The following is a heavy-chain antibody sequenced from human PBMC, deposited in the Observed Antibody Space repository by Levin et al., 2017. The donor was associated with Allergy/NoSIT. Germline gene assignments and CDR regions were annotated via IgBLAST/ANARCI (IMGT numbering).Heavy chain of an antibody. J-gene: IGHJ6*02. CDR1: GGTFSNDA. CDR2: LIPTLGPA. D-gene: IGHD3-10*01. V-gene: IGHV1-69*13. CDR3: ARDHGQCYYGAQTLRVYYYSGMDV. Sequence: VASVKVSCKASGGTFSNDAISWVRQAPGQGLEWMVGLIPTLGPANYAQRFQGRVTITADEFTSTAYMELSSLRSEDTAVYYCARDHGQCYYGAQTLRVYYYSGMDVWGQGTTVTVSS.